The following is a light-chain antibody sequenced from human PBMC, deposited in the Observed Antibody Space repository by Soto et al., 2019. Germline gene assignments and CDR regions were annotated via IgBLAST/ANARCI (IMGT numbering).Light chain of an antibody. V-gene: IGKV3-20*01. CDR2: GAS. CDR1: QSVTYDQ. CDR3: QQYGDLPPT. J-gene: IGKJ1*01. Sequence: EIVLTQSPDTLSLSPGERATLSCRASQSVTYDQLAWYRQTPGQAPSLLIYGASSRAAGIPDRFSGSGSGTDFTLTISRLEPEDFVVYHCQQYGDLPPTFGQGTKVDIK.